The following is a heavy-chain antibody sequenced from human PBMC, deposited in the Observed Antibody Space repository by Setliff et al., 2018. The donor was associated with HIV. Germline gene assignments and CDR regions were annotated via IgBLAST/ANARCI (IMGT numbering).Heavy chain of an antibody. CDR1: GFAFSSYS. CDR3: ARGGSYSHGAFDI. V-gene: IGHV3-48*01. D-gene: IGHD1-26*01. J-gene: IGHJ3*02. Sequence: PGGSLRLSCAASGFAFSSYSSNWVRQAPGKGLEWVSYISSDSSTTYYADSVKGRFTISRDNAKNSLYLQMNSLRAEDTAVYYCARGGSYSHGAFDIWGQGTMVTVSS. CDR2: ISSDSSTT.